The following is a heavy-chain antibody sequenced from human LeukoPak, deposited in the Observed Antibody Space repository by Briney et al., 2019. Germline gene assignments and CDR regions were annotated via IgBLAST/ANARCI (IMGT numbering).Heavy chain of an antibody. Sequence: ASVKVSCKASGYTFTGYYMHWVRQAPGQGLVWMGWINPNGGGTNYAQKFQGRVTMTRDTSISTAYMELSRLRSDDTAVYYCARTQIAASPFDYWGQGTLVTVSS. CDR1: GYTFTGYY. CDR2: INPNGGGT. D-gene: IGHD6-6*01. V-gene: IGHV1-2*02. CDR3: ARTQIAASPFDY. J-gene: IGHJ4*02.